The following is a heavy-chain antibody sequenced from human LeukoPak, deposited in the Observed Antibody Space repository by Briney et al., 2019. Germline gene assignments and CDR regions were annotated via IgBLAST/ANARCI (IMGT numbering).Heavy chain of an antibody. CDR1: GGSISSYY. V-gene: IGHV4-59*01. J-gene: IGHJ1*01. Sequence: SETLSLTCTVSGGSISSYYWSWIRQPPGKGLEWIGYMYYSGSTNYNPSLKSRVTISVETSKNQVSLKLSSVTAADTAVYYCARGPYYYDRSGFYAQHWGQGTLVTVSS. CDR2: MYYSGST. D-gene: IGHD3-22*01. CDR3: ARGPYYYDRSGFYAQH.